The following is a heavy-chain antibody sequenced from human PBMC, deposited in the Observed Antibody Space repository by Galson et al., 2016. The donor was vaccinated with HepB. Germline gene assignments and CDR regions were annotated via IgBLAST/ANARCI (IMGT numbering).Heavy chain of an antibody. V-gene: IGHV3-23*01. CDR1: GFTFSSYA. Sequence: SLRLSCAASGFTFSSYAMSWVRQAPGKGLEWVSTISGSGYNTYYADSVKGRFTISRDNSKNTRYLQMNSLRAEDTAVYYCAKTQPGYSSGWYTLPIDAFDIWGQGTMVTVSS. D-gene: IGHD6-19*01. CDR3: AKTQPGYSSGWYTLPIDAFDI. CDR2: ISGSGYNT. J-gene: IGHJ3*02.